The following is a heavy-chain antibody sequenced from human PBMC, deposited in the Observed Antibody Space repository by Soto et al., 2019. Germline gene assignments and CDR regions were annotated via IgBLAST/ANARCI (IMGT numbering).Heavy chain of an antibody. J-gene: IGHJ5*02. CDR3: ARAAKTHWFDP. V-gene: IGHV3-33*01. Sequence: PGGSLRLSCAASGFTFSSYGMHWVRQAPGKGLEWVAVIWYDGSNKYYADSVKGRFTISRDNSKNTLYLQMNSLRAEDTAVYYCARAAKTHWFDPWGQGTLVTVS. CDR1: GFTFSSYG. CDR2: IWYDGSNK.